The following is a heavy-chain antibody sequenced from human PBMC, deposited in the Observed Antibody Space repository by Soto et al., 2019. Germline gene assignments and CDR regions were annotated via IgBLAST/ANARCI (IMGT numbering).Heavy chain of an antibody. CDR3: ARIPPITMVRGAPYYFDY. CDR1: GGAFSSYA. CDR2: IIPIFGTA. V-gene: IGHV1-69*13. D-gene: IGHD3-10*01. J-gene: IGHJ4*02. Sequence: SVKVSCKASGGAFSSYAISWVRQAPGQGLEWMGGIIPIFGTANYAQKFQGRVTITADESTSTAYMELSSLRSEDTAVYYCARIPPITMVRGAPYYFDYWGQGTLVTVSS.